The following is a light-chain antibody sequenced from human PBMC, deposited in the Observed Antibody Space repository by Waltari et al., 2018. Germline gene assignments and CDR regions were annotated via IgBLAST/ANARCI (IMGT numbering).Light chain of an antibody. V-gene: IGLV1-47*01. CDR2: RNN. J-gene: IGLJ2*01. Sequence: QSVLSQPPSASGTPGQRVTISCSGSHYKIGNHYVYWYHQLPGTAPKLLIYRNNHRPSGVPDRFSGSKSGTSASLAISGLRSEDEADYYCTSWDGSLGGVIFGGGTKLTVL. CDR3: TSWDGSLGGVI. CDR1: HYKIGNHY.